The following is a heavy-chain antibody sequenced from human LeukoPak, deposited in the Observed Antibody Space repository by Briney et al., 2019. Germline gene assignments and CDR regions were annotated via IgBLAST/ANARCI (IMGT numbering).Heavy chain of an antibody. J-gene: IGHJ4*02. D-gene: IGHD6-13*01. CDR2: ISGYNGNT. V-gene: IGHV1-18*01. CDR3: AREGYSSSWNYFDH. Sequence: GASVKVSCKASGYTFTSYVINWVRQAPGQGLEWMGWISGYNGNTNYAQKLQGRVTMTTDTSTSTAYMELRSLRSDDTAVYYCAREGYSSSWNYFDHWGQGALVTVSS. CDR1: GYTFTSYV.